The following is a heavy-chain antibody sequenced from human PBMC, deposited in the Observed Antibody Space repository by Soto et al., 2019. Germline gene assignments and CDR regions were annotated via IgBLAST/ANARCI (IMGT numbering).Heavy chain of an antibody. Sequence: EGQLVESGGGLVKPGGSLRLSCAASGFIFTDAYMNWVRQAQGKGLEWVGRIKSTSAGGTTEDAAPAKGRFIISRDDSKNMLYLQMNSRKIDDTAVYYCATGLSSRDYWGQGALVIVSS. D-gene: IGHD6-19*01. V-gene: IGHV3-15*07. CDR2: IKSTSAGGTT. CDR1: GFIFTDAY. CDR3: ATGLSSRDY. J-gene: IGHJ4*02.